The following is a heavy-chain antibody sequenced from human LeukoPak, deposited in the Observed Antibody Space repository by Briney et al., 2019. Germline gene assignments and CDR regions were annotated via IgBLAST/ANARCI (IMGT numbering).Heavy chain of an antibody. D-gene: IGHD6-19*01. CDR3: GIWVRWYSSGWFVY. CDR2: MSTTKDDI. CDR1: GFTFNDYY. J-gene: IGHJ4*02. V-gene: IGHV3-11*04. Sequence: GGSLTLSCAASGFTFNDYYMSWIRQTPGKGPEWVSYMSTTKDDILYADSVKGRFTISGDNARNSLFLQMNSLRVEDTAIYYCGIWVRWYSSGWFVYWGQGSPVTVSS.